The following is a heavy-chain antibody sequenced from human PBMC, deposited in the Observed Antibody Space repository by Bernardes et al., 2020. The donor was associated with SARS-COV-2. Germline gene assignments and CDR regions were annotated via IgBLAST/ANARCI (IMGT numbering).Heavy chain of an antibody. Sequence: ETLSLTCTVSGGSISSSGYYWGWLRQPPGKGLEWIGSFYSGGNTYYNPSLQSRLSKSIDTSKNQFSLRLSSVTAADTAVYYCAGSSCGADCYIGGLRSWDYGMDVWGHGTTVTVSS. CDR2: FYSGGNT. V-gene: IGHV4-39*01. CDR3: AGSSCGADCYIGGLRSWDYGMDV. J-gene: IGHJ6*02. CDR1: GGSISSSGYY. D-gene: IGHD2-21*02.